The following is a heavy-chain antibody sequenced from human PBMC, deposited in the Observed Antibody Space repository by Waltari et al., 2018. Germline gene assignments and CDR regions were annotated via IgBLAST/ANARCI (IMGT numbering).Heavy chain of an antibody. CDR3: AREGLPTNPALWFGDCPFDY. J-gene: IGHJ4*02. Sequence: QVQLQESGPGLVKPSETLSLTCAVSGYSISSGYYWGWIRQPPGKGLEWIGSIYHSGSTYYNPAFKSRVTISVDTSKNQFSLKLSSVTAADTAVYYCAREGLPTNPALWFGDCPFDYWGQGTLVTVSS. CDR2: IYHSGST. V-gene: IGHV4-38-2*02. CDR1: GYSISSGYY. D-gene: IGHD3-10*01.